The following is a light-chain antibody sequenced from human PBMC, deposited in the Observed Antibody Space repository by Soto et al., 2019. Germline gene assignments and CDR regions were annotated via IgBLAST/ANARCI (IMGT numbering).Light chain of an antibody. CDR3: QQYDNWPPIP. CDR1: QSVRSN. J-gene: IGKJ5*01. V-gene: IGKV3-15*01. CDR2: GAS. Sequence: EIVMTQSPATLSVSPGERATLSCRASQSVRSNLAWYQQKPGQAPRLLIYGASTRATGIPARFSGSGSGTQFTLTISSLQSEEFSVYYCQQYDNWPPIPFGQGPRLEIK.